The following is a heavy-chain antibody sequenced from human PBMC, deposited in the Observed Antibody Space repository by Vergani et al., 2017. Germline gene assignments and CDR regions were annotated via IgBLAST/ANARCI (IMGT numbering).Heavy chain of an antibody. J-gene: IGHJ4*02. CDR1: GFTFSSYG. Sequence: QVQLVESGGGVVQPGRSLRLSCAASGFTFSSYGMHWVRQAPGKGLEWVAVISYDGSNKYYADSVKGRFTISRDNSKNTLYLQMNSLRAEDTAVYYCAKIVGARTSDYWGQGTLVTVSS. V-gene: IGHV3-30*18. CDR2: ISYDGSNK. CDR3: AKIVGARTSDY. D-gene: IGHD1-26*01.